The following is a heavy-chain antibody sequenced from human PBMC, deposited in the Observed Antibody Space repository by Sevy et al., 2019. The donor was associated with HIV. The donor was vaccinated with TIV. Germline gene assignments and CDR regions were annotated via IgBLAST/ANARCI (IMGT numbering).Heavy chain of an antibody. CDR2: ISSSGNTR. CDR1: GFTFSDYY. D-gene: IGHD5-12*01. Sequence: GGSLRLSCAASGFTFSDYYMSWIRQAPGKGLEWVSFISSSGNTRYYADTVKGPFTISRHNAKNSLFLQMNSLRAEDTAVYYCARARGGDDGNSWDFDYWGQGTLVTVSS. V-gene: IGHV3-11*01. J-gene: IGHJ4*02. CDR3: ARARGGDDGNSWDFDY.